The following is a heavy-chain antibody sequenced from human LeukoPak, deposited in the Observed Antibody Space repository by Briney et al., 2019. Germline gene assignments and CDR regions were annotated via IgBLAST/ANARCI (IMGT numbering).Heavy chain of an antibody. V-gene: IGHV4-4*09. J-gene: IGHJ5*02. D-gene: IGHD2-8*01. CDR1: GVSFSSFQ. Sequence: SETLSLTCTVSGVSFSSFQWSWIRHTPAKGIELIGNIHMSGSTDYNPSLKSRVTITMDTSKSQSSLLVSSVSAANTAMYFCATSYDAKVASFDLLGQGILVTVSS. CDR3: ATSYDAKVASFDL. CDR2: IHMSGST.